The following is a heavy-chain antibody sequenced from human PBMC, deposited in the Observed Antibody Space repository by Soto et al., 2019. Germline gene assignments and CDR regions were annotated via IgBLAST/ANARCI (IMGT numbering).Heavy chain of an antibody. CDR3: ARVGVFLEGLVYPLDYSYMDV. CDR2: IKQDGSEK. V-gene: IGHV3-7*01. D-gene: IGHD3-3*01. Sequence: RLCCVSSKIVYRSCWMSWIRKATGQGLEWVANIKQDGSEKYYVDSVKGRFTISRDNAKNSLYLQMNSLRAEDTAVYYCARVGVFLEGLVYPLDYSYMDVWGKGTTVTVSS. CDR1: KIVYRSCW. J-gene: IGHJ6*03.